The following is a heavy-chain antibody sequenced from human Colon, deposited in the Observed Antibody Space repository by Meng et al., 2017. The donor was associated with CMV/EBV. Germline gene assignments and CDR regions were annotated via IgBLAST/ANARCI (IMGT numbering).Heavy chain of an antibody. Sequence: GGSLRLSCAASGFTFSSYWMHWVRQAPGKGLVWVSRINSDGSSTSYADSVKGRFTISRDNAKNTLYLQMNSLRAEDTAVYYCARAGYYYESSGSFDYWGQGTLVTVSS. CDR1: GFTFSSYW. V-gene: IGHV3-74*01. J-gene: IGHJ4*02. CDR2: INSDGSST. CDR3: ARAGYYYESSGSFDY. D-gene: IGHD3-22*01.